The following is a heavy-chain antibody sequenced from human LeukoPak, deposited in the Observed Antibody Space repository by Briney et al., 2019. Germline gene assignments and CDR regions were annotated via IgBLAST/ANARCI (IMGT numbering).Heavy chain of an antibody. D-gene: IGHD6-6*01. CDR1: GGSFSGYY. V-gene: IGHV4-34*01. Sequence: PSETLSLTCAVYGGSFSGYYWSWIRQPPGKGLGWIGEINHSGSTNYNPSLKSRVTISVDTSKNQFSLKLSSVTAADTAVYYCARGGGSSSLAWFDPWGQGTLVTVSS. CDR3: ARGGGSSSLAWFDP. CDR2: INHSGST. J-gene: IGHJ5*02.